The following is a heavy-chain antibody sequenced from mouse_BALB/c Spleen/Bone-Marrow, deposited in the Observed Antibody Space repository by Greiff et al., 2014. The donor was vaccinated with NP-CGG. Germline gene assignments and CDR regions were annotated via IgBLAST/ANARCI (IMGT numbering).Heavy chain of an antibody. CDR2: INPDSSTI. Sequence: EVMLVESGGGLVQPGGSLKLSCAASGFDFSRYWMSWVRQAPGKGPEWIGEINPDSSTINYTPSLKDKFIISRDNAKNTLCLQMSKVRSEDTALYYCARLNYYGNLFVWGAGTTVTVSS. CDR1: GFDFSRYW. V-gene: IGHV4-1*02. J-gene: IGHJ1*01. CDR3: ARLNYYGNLFV. D-gene: IGHD1-1*01.